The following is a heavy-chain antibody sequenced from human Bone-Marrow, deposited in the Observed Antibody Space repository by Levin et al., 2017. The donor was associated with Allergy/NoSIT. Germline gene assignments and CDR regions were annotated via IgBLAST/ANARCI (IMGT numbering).Heavy chain of an antibody. V-gene: IGHV3-21*01. D-gene: IGHD1-1*01. J-gene: IGHJ3*02. Sequence: PGESLKISCAASGFTFNTYSMNWVRQAPGKGLEWVSSISSYSNYIYYADSLKGRFTISRDNAKNSLYLEMNSLRAEDTAVYYCARDRVEGTSSAFDIWGRGTMVTVSS. CDR1: GFTFNTYS. CDR2: ISSYSNYI. CDR3: ARDRVEGTSSAFDI.